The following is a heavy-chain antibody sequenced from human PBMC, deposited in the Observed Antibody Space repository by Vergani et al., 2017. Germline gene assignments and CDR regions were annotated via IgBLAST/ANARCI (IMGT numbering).Heavy chain of an antibody. Sequence: QVQLVQSGAEVKKPGSSVKVSCKASGGTFSSYAISWVRQAPGQGLEWMGGIIPIFGTANYAQKFQGRVTITADESTSTAYMELSSLRSEDTAVYYCASCMVRGVRAGCAGDYWGQGTLVTVSS. V-gene: IGHV1-69*12. D-gene: IGHD3-10*01. J-gene: IGHJ4*02. CDR3: ASCMVRGVRAGCAGDY. CDR2: IIPIFGTA. CDR1: GGTFSSYA.